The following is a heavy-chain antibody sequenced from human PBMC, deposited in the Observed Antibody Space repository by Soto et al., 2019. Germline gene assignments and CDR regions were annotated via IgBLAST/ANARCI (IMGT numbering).Heavy chain of an antibody. D-gene: IGHD6-6*01. CDR3: ARERSYSSSSSDY. CDR1: GFTVSSNY. V-gene: IGHV3-66*01. J-gene: IGHJ4*02. CDR2: IYSGGST. Sequence: GGSLRLSCAASGFTVSSNYMSWVRQAPGKGLEWVSVIYSGGSTYYADSVKGRFTISRDNSKNTLYLQMNSLRAEDTAVYYCARERSYSSSSSDYWGQGTLVTVSS.